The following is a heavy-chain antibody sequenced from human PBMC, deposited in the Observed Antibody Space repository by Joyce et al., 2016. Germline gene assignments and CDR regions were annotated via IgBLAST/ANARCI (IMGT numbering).Heavy chain of an antibody. D-gene: IGHD5-12*01. Sequence: QVQLQESGPGLVKPSQTLSLTCTVSGGSISIGSFYWNWIRQPAGKGLEWIGRTYASGTTNYNPSLKRRVTISVDTAANQFYLRLTSVTAADTAVYFCARSVATIEWGLDPWGQGALVTVSS. CDR1: GGSISIGSFY. CDR3: ARSVATIEWGLDP. J-gene: IGHJ5*02. V-gene: IGHV4-61*02. CDR2: TYASGTT.